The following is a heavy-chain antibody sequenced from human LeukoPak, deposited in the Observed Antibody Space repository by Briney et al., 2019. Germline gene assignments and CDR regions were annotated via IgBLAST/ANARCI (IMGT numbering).Heavy chain of an antibody. CDR3: AREITYYDFWSGYYTRPQGIDY. CDR1: GFTFSSYA. CDR2: ISYDGSNK. Sequence: GGSLRLSCAASGFTFSSYAMHWVRQAPGKGLEWVAVISYDGSNKYYADSVKGRFTISRDNSKNTLYLQMNSLRAEDTAVYYRAREITYYDFWSGYYTRPQGIDYWGQGTLVTVSS. V-gene: IGHV3-30*04. J-gene: IGHJ4*02. D-gene: IGHD3-3*01.